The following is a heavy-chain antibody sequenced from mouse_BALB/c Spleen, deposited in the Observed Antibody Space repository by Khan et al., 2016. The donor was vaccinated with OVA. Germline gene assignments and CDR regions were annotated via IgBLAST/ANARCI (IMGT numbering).Heavy chain of an antibody. CDR1: GYTFTSYT. V-gene: IGHV1-4*01. CDR2: INPSNGYT. D-gene: IGHD2-14*01. CDR3: VRGGAYHRSDGWLAY. Sequence: QVQLKQSGPELARPGASVKMSCKASGYTFTSYTIHWIKLRPGQGLEWIGYINPSNGYTNYTQKFKDKATLTADTSSTTAYMQLSSLTSDDSAVYYCVRGGAYHRSDGWLAYWGQGTLVTVSA. J-gene: IGHJ3*01.